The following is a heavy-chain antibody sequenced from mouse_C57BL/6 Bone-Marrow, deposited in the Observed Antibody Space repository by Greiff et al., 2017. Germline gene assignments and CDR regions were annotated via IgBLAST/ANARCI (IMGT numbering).Heavy chain of an antibody. J-gene: IGHJ2*01. Sequence: EVKLVESGEGLVKPGGSLKLSCAASGFTFSSYAMSWVRQTPEKRLEWVAYISSGGDYIYYADTVKGRFTISRDNARNTLYLQMSSLKSEDTAMYYCTRDCYGSTFDYWGQGTTLTVSS. CDR3: TRDCYGSTFDY. CDR2: ISSGGDYI. CDR1: GFTFSSYA. V-gene: IGHV5-9-1*02. D-gene: IGHD1-1*01.